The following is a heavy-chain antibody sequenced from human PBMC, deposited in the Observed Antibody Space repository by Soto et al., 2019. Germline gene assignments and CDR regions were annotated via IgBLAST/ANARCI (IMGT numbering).Heavy chain of an antibody. CDR1: GGSFSGYY. Sequence: SETLSLTCAVYGGSFSGYYWSWIRQPPGKGLEWIGEINHSGSTNYNPSLKSRVTISVDTSKNQFSLKLSSVTAADTAVYYCARAGYSSTLYYFDYWGQGTLVTVSS. J-gene: IGHJ4*02. CDR2: INHSGST. D-gene: IGHD6-13*01. CDR3: ARAGYSSTLYYFDY. V-gene: IGHV4-34*01.